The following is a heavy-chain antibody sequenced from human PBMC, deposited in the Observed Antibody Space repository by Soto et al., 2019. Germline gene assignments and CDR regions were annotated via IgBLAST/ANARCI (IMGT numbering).Heavy chain of an antibody. CDR1: GFTVSSNY. V-gene: IGHV3-53*02. Sequence: EVQLVETGGGLIQPGGSLRLSCAASGFTVSSNYMSWVRQAPGKGLEWVSVIYSGGSTYYADSVKGRFTISRDNSKNTLYLQMNSLRAEDTAVYYCARDYCSSTSCYDYWGQGTLVTVSS. J-gene: IGHJ4*02. CDR3: ARDYCSSTSCYDY. D-gene: IGHD2-2*01. CDR2: IYSGGST.